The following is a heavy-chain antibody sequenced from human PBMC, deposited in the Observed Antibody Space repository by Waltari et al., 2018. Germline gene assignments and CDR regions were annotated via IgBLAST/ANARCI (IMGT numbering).Heavy chain of an antibody. V-gene: IGHV4-34*01. CDR3: ARGGAFAFDI. J-gene: IGHJ3*02. CDR2: INHSGST. Sequence: QVQLEQWGAGLLRPSETLSLTCGVFRGSFTSYFGTWVRQPPGKGREWIGEINHSGSTNYNPSLKSRATISVDTSRNQFSLKLFSVTAADTAVYYCARGGAFAFDIWGQGTMLTVSS. CDR1: RGSFTSYF. D-gene: IGHD1-26*01.